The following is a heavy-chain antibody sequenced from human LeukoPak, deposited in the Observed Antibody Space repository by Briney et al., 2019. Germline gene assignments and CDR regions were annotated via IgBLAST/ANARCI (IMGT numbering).Heavy chain of an antibody. CDR2: IYYTGST. CDR3: APGGGYWGDYFEY. J-gene: IGHJ4*02. D-gene: IGHD5-18*01. Sequence: TSETLSLTCTVSGGSISGSGYYWGWIRQPPGKGLEWIGSIYYTGSTYYNSFLKSRVTISVDTSKNQFSLKLTSVTAADTAVYYCAPGGGYWGDYFEYWGQGTLVTVSS. V-gene: IGHV4-39*07. CDR1: GGSISGSGYY.